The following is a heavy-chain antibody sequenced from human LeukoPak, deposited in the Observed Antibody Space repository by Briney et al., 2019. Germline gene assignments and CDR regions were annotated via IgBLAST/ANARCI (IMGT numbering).Heavy chain of an antibody. Sequence: TTSETLPLTCAVSGASFSGYFWNWIRQSPEKGLEWIGEIKYDGTTNYNPSLTSRVTMSIDKATNQFHLKVTSLTAADTAVYYCARGPDYYGDYISWFPDAFHIWGQGTLVSVSP. J-gene: IGHJ3*02. V-gene: IGHV4-34*01. CDR3: ARGPDYYGDYISWFPDAFHI. CDR1: GASFSGYF. D-gene: IGHD4-17*01. CDR2: IKYDGTT.